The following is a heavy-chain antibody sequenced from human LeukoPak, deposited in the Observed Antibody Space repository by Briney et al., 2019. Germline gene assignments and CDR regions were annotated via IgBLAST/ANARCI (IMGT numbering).Heavy chain of an antibody. CDR1: GFTFSSYG. V-gene: IGHV3-23*01. D-gene: IGHD3-22*01. CDR3: AKGYYYDSSGYYSHFDY. CDR2: ISGSGGST. Sequence: GGSLRLSCAASGFTFSSYGMSWVRQAPGKGLEWVSAISGSGGSTYYADSVKGRFTISRDNSKNTLYLQMNSLRAEDTAVYYCAKGYYYDSSGYYSHFDYWGQGTLVTVSS. J-gene: IGHJ4*02.